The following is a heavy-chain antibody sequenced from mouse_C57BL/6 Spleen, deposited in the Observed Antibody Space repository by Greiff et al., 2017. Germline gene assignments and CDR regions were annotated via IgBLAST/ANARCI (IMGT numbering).Heavy chain of an antibody. CDR3: ARLRTYYSNYGYFDY. J-gene: IGHJ2*01. CDR2: ISSGSSTI. Sequence: EVQRVESGGGLVKPGGSLKLSCAASGFTFSDYGMHWVRQAPEKGLEWVAYISSGSSTIYYADTVKGRFTISRDNAKNTLFLQMTSLRSEDTAMYYCARLRTYYSNYGYFDYGGQGTTLTVSS. CDR1: GFTFSDYG. V-gene: IGHV5-17*01. D-gene: IGHD2-5*01.